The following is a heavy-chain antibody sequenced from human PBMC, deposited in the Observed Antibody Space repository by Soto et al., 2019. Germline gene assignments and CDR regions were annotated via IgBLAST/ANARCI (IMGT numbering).Heavy chain of an antibody. CDR3: ARGGGRVYNDLDP. V-gene: IGHV1-2*02. D-gene: IGHD3-22*01. CDR1: GYTFTAYY. J-gene: IGHJ5*02. Sequence: QVQLVQSGAEVKKPGASVKVSCKASGYTFTAYYMHWVRQAPGPGLEWMGWINPNSGGTYHAQNFQGRVTMTRDTSTTTAYMELASMRSDDPAVYSCARGGGRVYNDLDPWGHGTLVIVSS. CDR2: INPNSGGT.